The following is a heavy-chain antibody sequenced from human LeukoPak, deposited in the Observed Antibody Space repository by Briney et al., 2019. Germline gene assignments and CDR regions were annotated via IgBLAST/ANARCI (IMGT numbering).Heavy chain of an antibody. CDR3: AKVGVAGGYYWFDP. CDR1: GFTFSSYA. CDR2: ITGSGGYT. D-gene: IGHD6-19*01. V-gene: IGHV3-23*01. Sequence: QPGGSLRLSCAASGFTFSSYAVSWVRQAPGKGLEWVSAITGSGGYTYNADSVKGRFTISRDNSKNTLYLQMNSLRAEDTAVYYCAKVGVAGGYYWFDPWGQGTLVTVSS. J-gene: IGHJ5*02.